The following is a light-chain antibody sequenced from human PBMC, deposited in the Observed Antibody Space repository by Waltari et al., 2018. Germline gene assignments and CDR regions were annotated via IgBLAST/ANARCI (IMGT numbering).Light chain of an antibody. Sequence: EIVLTQSPATLSLSPGEGATLSCRASQYVGYSLAWYQQRPGQAPRLLIFDASTTATGIPARFSASGSGTDFTLSISSLAPEDSAIYYCQQRANWALTFGGGTKVEIK. CDR2: DAS. J-gene: IGKJ4*01. V-gene: IGKV3-11*01. CDR3: QQRANWALT. CDR1: QYVGYS.